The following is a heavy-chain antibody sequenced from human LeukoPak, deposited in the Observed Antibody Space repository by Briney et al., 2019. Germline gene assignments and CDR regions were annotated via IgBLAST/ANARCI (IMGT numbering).Heavy chain of an antibody. CDR3: ARDPYYYDSSGYYGGFDY. CDR2: FSGSGSPT. Sequence: GGSLRLSCAPSGFSVSNNGMSWVRQAPGKGLEWVSAFSGSGSPTYYADSVKGRFTISRDNSKNTLYLQMNSLRAEDTAVYYCARDPYYYDSSGYYGGFDYWGQGTLVTVSS. CDR1: GFSVSNNG. J-gene: IGHJ4*02. D-gene: IGHD3-22*01. V-gene: IGHV3-23*01.